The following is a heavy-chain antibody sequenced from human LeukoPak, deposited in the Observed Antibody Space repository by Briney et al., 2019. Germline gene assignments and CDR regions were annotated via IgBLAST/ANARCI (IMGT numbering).Heavy chain of an antibody. CDR2: TYYRSKWYN. V-gene: IGHV6-1*01. J-gene: IGHJ4*02. D-gene: IGHD3-10*01. Sequence: SQTLSLTCAISGDGVSSNSAAWNWIRQSPSRGLEWLGRTYYRSKWYNDYAVSVKSRITTNPDTSKNQFSLQLNSVTPEDTAVYYCAREGLLWFGEFPYYFDYWGQGTLVTVSS. CDR3: AREGLLWFGEFPYYFDY. CDR1: GDGVSSNSAA.